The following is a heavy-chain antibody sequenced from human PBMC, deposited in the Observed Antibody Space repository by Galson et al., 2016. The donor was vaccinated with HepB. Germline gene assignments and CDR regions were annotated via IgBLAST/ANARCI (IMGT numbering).Heavy chain of an antibody. CDR2: IWHDGSNK. D-gene: IGHD6-13*01. CDR3: AREMHVAAAAAFDF. J-gene: IGHJ4*02. V-gene: IGHV3-33*08. Sequence: FLRLSCAASGFTLGNYPMTWVRQAPGKGLEWVALIWHDGSNKYYADSVKGRFTISRDNPKNTLYLQMNSLKVEDTAVYYCAREMHVAAAAAFDFWGRGTLVTVSS. CDR1: GFTLGNYP.